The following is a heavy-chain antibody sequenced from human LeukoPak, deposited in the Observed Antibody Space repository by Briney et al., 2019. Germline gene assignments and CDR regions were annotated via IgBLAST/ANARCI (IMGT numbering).Heavy chain of an antibody. CDR2: IYPDDSDT. V-gene: IGHV5-51*01. Sequence: GESLKISCKGSGYSFTNYWIGWARQMPGKGLEWMGIIYPDDSDTRYSPSFQGQVTMSVDKSISTAYLQWRSLKASDTAMYYCARRLGIPRWYFDLWGRGTLVTVSS. D-gene: IGHD7-27*01. CDR1: GYSFTNYW. J-gene: IGHJ2*01. CDR3: ARRLGIPRWYFDL.